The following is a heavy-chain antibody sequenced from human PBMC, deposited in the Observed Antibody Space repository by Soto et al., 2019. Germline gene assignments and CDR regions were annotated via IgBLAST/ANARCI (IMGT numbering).Heavy chain of an antibody. J-gene: IGHJ6*02. Sequence: GGSLRLSCAASGFTFSDYYMSWIRQAPGKGLEWVSYISSSGSTIYYADSVKGRFTISRDNAKNSLYLQMNSLRAEDTAVYYCARERGYCISTSCPYGMDVWGQGTTVTVSS. CDR1: GFTFSDYY. CDR3: ARERGYCISTSCPYGMDV. CDR2: ISSSGSTI. V-gene: IGHV3-11*01. D-gene: IGHD2-2*01.